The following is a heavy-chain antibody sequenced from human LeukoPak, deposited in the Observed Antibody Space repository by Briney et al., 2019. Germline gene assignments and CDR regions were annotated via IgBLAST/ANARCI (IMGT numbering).Heavy chain of an antibody. V-gene: IGHV1-18*01. D-gene: IGHD2-15*01. J-gene: IGHJ4*02. CDR2: ISAYNGNT. CDR1: GGTFSSYA. CDR3: VLQAALPFYY. Sequence: ASVKVSCKASGGTFSSYAICWVRQAPGQGLEWMGWISAYNGNTNYAQKLQGRVTMTTDTSTSTAYMELRSLRSDDTAVYYCVLQAALPFYYWGQGTLVTVSS.